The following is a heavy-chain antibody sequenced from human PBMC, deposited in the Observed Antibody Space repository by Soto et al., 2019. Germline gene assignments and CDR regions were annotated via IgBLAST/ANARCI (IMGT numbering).Heavy chain of an antibody. CDR3: ARDLFPATIFGVVIPHYMDV. J-gene: IGHJ6*03. D-gene: IGHD3-3*01. V-gene: IGHV3-7*01. Sequence: GGSLRLSCAASGFTFSSYWMSWVRQAPGKGLEWVANIKQDGSEKYYVDSVKGRFTISRDNAKNSLYLQMNSLRAEDTAVYYCARDLFPATIFGVVIPHYMDVWGKGTTVTVSS. CDR1: GFTFSSYW. CDR2: IKQDGSEK.